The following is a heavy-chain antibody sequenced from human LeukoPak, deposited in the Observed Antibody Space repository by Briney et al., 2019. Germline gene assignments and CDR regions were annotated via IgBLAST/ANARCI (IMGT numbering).Heavy chain of an antibody. CDR2: IIPIFGTA. Sequence: SVKVSCKASGGIFSSYAISWVRQAPGQGLEWMGRIIPIFGTANYAQKFQGRVTITTDESTSTAYMELSSLRSEDTAVYYCARDRISSSWPHLDYWGQGTLVTVSS. D-gene: IGHD6-13*01. CDR1: GGIFSSYA. J-gene: IGHJ4*02. CDR3: ARDRISSSWPHLDY. V-gene: IGHV1-69*05.